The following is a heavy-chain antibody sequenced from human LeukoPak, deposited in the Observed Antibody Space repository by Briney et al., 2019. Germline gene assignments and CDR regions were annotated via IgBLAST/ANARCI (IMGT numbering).Heavy chain of an antibody. J-gene: IGHJ4*02. D-gene: IGHD6-19*01. V-gene: IGHV4-59*01. CDR2: IYYSGST. CDR1: GGSISSYY. CDR3: ARGWSSGWYRNDY. Sequence: PSETLSLTCTVSGGSISSYYWSWIRQPPGKGLEWIGYIYYSGSTTYNPSLKSRVTISVDTSKNRFSLKLSSVTAADTAVYYCARGWSSGWYRNDYWGQGTLVTVSS.